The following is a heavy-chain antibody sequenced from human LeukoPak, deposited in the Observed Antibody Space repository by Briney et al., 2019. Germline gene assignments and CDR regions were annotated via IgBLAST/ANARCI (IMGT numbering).Heavy chain of an antibody. D-gene: IGHD3-16*02. CDR2: IYHSGST. V-gene: IGHV4-38-2*02. CDR1: GYSISSGYY. Sequence: PSETLSLTCTVSGYSISSGYYWGWIRQPPGKGLEWIGSIYHSGSTYYNPSLKSRVTISVDTSKNQFSLKLSSVTAADTAVYYCARVMITFGGVIVPCFDYWGQGTLVTVSS. CDR3: ARVMITFGGVIVPCFDY. J-gene: IGHJ4*02.